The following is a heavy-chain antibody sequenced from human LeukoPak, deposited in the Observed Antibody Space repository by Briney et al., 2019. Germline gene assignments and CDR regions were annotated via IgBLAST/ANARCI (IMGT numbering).Heavy chain of an antibody. CDR2: ISGSGGST. V-gene: IGHV3-23*01. Sequence: PGGSLRLSCAAFGFTFSSYAMSWVRQAPGKGLEWVSAISGSGGSTYYADSVKGRFTISRDNSKNTLYLQMNSLRAEDTAVYYCARGSGGSCYWCSYYGMDVWGQGTTVTVSS. CDR3: ARGSGGSCYWCSYYGMDV. CDR1: GFTFSSYA. J-gene: IGHJ6*02. D-gene: IGHD2-15*01.